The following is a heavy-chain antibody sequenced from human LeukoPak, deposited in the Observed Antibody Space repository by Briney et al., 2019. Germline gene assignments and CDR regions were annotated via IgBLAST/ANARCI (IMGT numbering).Heavy chain of an antibody. CDR2: IWYDGSNK. CDR3: AREQYGSDDALDI. D-gene: IGHD3-10*01. V-gene: IGHV3-33*01. Sequence: GGSLRLSCAASGFTFSDYGMHWVRQAPGKGLEWVAVIWYDGSNKYYADSVKGLFTVSRDNSKNTLDLQMSSLRAEDTAVYYCAREQYGSDDALDIWGQGTLVTVSS. J-gene: IGHJ3*02. CDR1: GFTFSDYG.